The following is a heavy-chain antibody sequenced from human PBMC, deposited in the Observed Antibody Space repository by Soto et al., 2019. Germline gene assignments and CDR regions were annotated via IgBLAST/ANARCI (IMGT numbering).Heavy chain of an antibody. Sequence: PSETLSLTCTVSGGSISSYYWSWIRQPPGKGLEWIGYIYYSGSTNYNPSLKSRVTISVDTSKNQFSLKLSSVTAADTAVYYCAILRVSGYDYYFDYWGQGTRVTVYS. V-gene: IGHV4-59*01. CDR3: AILRVSGYDYYFDY. J-gene: IGHJ4*02. CDR1: GGSISSYY. D-gene: IGHD5-12*01. CDR2: IYYSGST.